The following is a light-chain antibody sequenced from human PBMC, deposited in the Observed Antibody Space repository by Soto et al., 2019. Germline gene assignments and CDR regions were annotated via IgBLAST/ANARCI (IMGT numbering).Light chain of an antibody. Sequence: QSALTQPASVSGSPGQSITISCTGTSSDVGSYNLVSWYQQHPGKAPKLMIYEGSKRPSGVSNRFSGSKSGNTASLTISGLQAEDEADYYCCSYAGSLDVLFGGGTKLTVL. V-gene: IGLV2-23*01. CDR1: SSDVGSYNL. CDR3: CSYAGSLDVL. CDR2: EGS. J-gene: IGLJ2*01.